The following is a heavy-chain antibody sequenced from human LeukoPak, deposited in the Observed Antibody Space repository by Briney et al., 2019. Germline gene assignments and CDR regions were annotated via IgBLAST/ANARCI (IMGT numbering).Heavy chain of an antibody. CDR2: IYTSGST. J-gene: IGHJ5*02. CDR3: AAGPYNWFDP. CDR1: GGSISSGSYY. Sequence: SETLSLTCTVSGGSISSGSYYWSWIRQPAGKGLEWIGRIYTSGSTNYNPSLKSRVTISVDTSKNQFSLKLSSVTAADTAVYYCAAGPYNWFDPWGQGTLVTVSS. V-gene: IGHV4-61*02.